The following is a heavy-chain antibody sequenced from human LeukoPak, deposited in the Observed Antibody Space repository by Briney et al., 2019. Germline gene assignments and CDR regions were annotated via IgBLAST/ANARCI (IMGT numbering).Heavy chain of an antibody. D-gene: IGHD3-22*01. V-gene: IGHV4-4*07. CDR3: ARGAQVVYYYDSSAPELAFDI. CDR2: IYTSGST. J-gene: IGHJ3*02. Sequence: PSETLSLTCTVSGGSISSYYWSWIRQPAGKGLEWIGRIYTSGSTNYNPSLKSRVTIPVDTSKNQFSLKLSSVTAADTAVYYCARGAQVVYYYDSSAPELAFDIWGQGTMVTVSS. CDR1: GGSISSYY.